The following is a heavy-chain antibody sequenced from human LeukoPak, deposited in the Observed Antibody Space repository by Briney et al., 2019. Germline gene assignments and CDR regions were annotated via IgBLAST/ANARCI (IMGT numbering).Heavy chain of an antibody. D-gene: IGHD5-18*01. J-gene: IGHJ6*02. CDR2: ISSSGSTI. CDR3: ARDGYSYGNYYYYGMDV. Sequence: GGSLRLSCAASGFTFSSYEMNWVRQAPGKGLEWVSYISSSGSTIYYADSVKGRFTISRDNAKNSLYLQMNSLRAEDTAVYYRARDGYSYGNYYYYGMDVWGQGTTVTVSS. CDR1: GFTFSSYE. V-gene: IGHV3-48*03.